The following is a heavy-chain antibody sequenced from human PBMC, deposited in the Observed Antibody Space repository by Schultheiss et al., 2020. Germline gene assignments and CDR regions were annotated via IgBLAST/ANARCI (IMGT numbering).Heavy chain of an antibody. CDR3: ARDFGYYYDSSGYQA. CDR1: GYTFTSYY. Sequence: ASVKVSCKASGYTFTSYYMHWVRQAPGQGLEWMGWINPNSGGTNYAQKFQGRVTMTRDTSISTAYMELRSLRSDDTAVYYCARDFGYYYDSSGYQAWGQGTLVTVSS. D-gene: IGHD3-22*01. V-gene: IGHV1-2*02. J-gene: IGHJ5*02. CDR2: INPNSGGT.